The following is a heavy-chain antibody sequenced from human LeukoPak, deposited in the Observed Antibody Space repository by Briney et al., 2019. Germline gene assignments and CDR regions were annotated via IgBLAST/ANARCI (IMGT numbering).Heavy chain of an antibody. CDR2: VRSKVYGGAI. CDR3: ARDQLGGHPHDYYYYYMEV. D-gene: IGHD2-2*01. J-gene: IGHJ6*03. V-gene: IGHV3-49*03. CDR1: GFFFGAYS. Sequence: PGGSRRLAWTTDGFFFGAYSMRCFRQVAGGLREWVGCVRSKVYGGAIECSWSVKPRFTISRDDYKAICCLQMNMRKTEDTAVYYCARDQLGGHPHDYYYYYMEVWGKGTTVTVSS.